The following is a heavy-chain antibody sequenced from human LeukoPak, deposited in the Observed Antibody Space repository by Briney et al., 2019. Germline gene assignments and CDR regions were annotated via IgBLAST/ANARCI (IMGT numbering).Heavy chain of an antibody. CDR1: GFTFNRYG. D-gene: IGHD3-22*01. V-gene: IGHV3-30*18. CDR2: ASSDGDTT. J-gene: IGHJ4*02. Sequence: GGSLRLSCAASGFTFNRYGMHWVRQAPGKGLEWVAVASSDGDTTYYADSVKGRFTISRDNSKNTLYLQMNSLRAEDTAVYYCAKAPDSSGYSDSLGFDYWGQGTLVTVSS. CDR3: AKAPDSSGYSDSLGFDY.